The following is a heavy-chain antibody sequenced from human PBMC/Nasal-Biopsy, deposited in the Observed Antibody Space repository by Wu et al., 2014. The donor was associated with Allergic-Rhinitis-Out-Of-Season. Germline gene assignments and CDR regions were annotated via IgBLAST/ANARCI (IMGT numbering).Heavy chain of an antibody. CDR2: IKSKTDGGTT. D-gene: IGHD1-7*01. CDR3: TTDPFGGNYEKSFDI. CDR1: GFTFSNAW. Sequence: LRFSCAASGFTFSNAWMSWVRQAPGKGLKWVGRIKSKTDGGTTDYAAPVIGRFTVSRDDSKNTLFLQMNSLKTEDTAVYYCTTDPFGGNYEKSFDIWGQGTMVTVSS. J-gene: IGHJ3*02. V-gene: IGHV3-15*01.